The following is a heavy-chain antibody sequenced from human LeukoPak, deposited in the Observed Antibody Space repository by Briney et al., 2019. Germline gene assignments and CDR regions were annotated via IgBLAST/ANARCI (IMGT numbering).Heavy chain of an antibody. J-gene: IGHJ3*02. D-gene: IGHD5-24*01. CDR2: ISSSSSTI. CDR3: ARDSATHFNYPSRAFDI. V-gene: IGHV3-48*02. CDR1: GFTFSSYS. Sequence: GGSLRLSCAASGFTFSSYSMNWVRQAPGEGVEWVSYISSSSSTIYYADAVKGRFTISRDNAKNSLYLQMNSLRDEDTAVYYCARDSATHFNYPSRAFDIWGQGTMVTVSS.